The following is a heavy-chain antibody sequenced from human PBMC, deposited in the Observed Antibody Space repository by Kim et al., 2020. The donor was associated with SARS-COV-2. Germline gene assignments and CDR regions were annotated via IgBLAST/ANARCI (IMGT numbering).Heavy chain of an antibody. CDR3: ARELRYFDWLPSDYWYFDL. D-gene: IGHD3-9*01. CDR2: INHSGST. V-gene: IGHV4-34*01. CDR1: GGSFSGYY. Sequence: SETLSLTCAVYGGSFSGYYWSWIRQPPGKGLEWIGEINHSGSTNYNPSLKSRVTISVDTSKNQFSLKLSSVTAADTAVYYCARELRYFDWLPSDYWYFDLWGRGTLVTVSS. J-gene: IGHJ2*01.